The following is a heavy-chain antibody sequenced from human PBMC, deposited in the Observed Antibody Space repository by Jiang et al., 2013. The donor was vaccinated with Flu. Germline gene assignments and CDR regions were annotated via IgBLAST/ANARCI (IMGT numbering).Heavy chain of an antibody. J-gene: IGHJ5*02. CDR3: AGPRFDP. CDR2: IKQDGSEI. Sequence: QLLESGGGLVQPGESLRLSCAASGSTFSNSWMHWVRQAPGKGLEWVANIKQDGSEIYYVDSVKGRFTISRDNAKKSLYLQMNSLRAEDTAVYYCAGPRFDPWGQGTLVTVSS. CDR1: GSTFSNSW. V-gene: IGHV3-7*01.